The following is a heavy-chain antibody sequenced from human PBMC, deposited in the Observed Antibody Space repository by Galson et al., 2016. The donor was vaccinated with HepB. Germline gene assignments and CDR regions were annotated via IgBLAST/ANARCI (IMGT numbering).Heavy chain of an antibody. J-gene: IGHJ4*02. Sequence: SVKVSCKASGYTFTSYYMHWVRQAPGQGLEWMGLINPSGGSTTYAQTFQGIVTMTRDTATSTVYMELSSLRSEDTAVYYCARVPTPAYYFAYWGQGTLVTVSS. CDR2: INPSGGST. CDR1: GYTFTSYY. D-gene: IGHD6-25*01. V-gene: IGHV1-46*01. CDR3: ARVPTPAYYFAY.